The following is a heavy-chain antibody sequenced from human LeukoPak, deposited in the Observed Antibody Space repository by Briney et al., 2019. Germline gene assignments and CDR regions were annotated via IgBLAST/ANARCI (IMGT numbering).Heavy chain of an antibody. CDR1: GFTFSTYW. Sequence: PGGSLRLSCAASGFTFSTYWMSWVRQAPGKGLEGVADIRQDGSEAYYVDSVKGRFTLSRDNAKNSLYLQMNSLRAEDTAVYYCARAHAGRDYWGQGTLVTVSS. V-gene: IGHV3-7*01. CDR2: IRQDGSEA. J-gene: IGHJ4*02. CDR3: ARAHAGRDY.